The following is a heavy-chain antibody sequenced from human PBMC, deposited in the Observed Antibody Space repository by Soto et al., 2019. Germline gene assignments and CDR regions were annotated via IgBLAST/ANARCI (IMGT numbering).Heavy chain of an antibody. D-gene: IGHD3-10*01. CDR1: GYTFTSYA. J-gene: IGHJ5*02. CDR3: ARDFPYYYGSGSYYIWFDP. CDR2: INAGNGNT. Sequence: ASVKVSCKASGYTFTSYAMHWVRQAPGQRLEWMGWINAGNGNTKYSQKFQGRVTITRDTSASTAYMELSSLRSEDTAVYYCARDFPYYYGSGSYYIWFDPWGQGTLVTSPQ. V-gene: IGHV1-3*01.